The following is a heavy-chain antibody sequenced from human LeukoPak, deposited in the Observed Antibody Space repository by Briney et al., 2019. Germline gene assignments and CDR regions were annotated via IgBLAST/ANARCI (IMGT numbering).Heavy chain of an antibody. V-gene: IGHV4-59*01. CDR1: GGSISSYY. Sequence: SETLSLTCTVSGGSISSYYWSWIRQPPGQGLEWIGYIYYTGITNYNPSLKSRVTISLDTSKTQFSLKLSSVTAADTAMYYCARSGRTVAGTRFDYWGQGTLVTVSS. CDR3: ARSGRTVAGTRFDY. J-gene: IGHJ4*02. CDR2: IYYTGIT. D-gene: IGHD6-19*01.